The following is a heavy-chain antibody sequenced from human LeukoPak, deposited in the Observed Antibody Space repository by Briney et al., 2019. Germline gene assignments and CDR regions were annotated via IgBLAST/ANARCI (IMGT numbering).Heavy chain of an antibody. CDR3: ANTESSGLDFDY. J-gene: IGHJ4*02. CDR2: INHSGST. CDR1: GGSFSGYY. V-gene: IGHV4-34*01. Sequence: SETLSLTCAVYGGSFSGYYWSWIRQPPGKGLEWVGEINHSGSTNYNPSLKSRVTISVDTSKNQFSLKLSSVTAADTAVYYCANTESSGLDFDYWGQGTLVTVS. D-gene: IGHD6-19*01.